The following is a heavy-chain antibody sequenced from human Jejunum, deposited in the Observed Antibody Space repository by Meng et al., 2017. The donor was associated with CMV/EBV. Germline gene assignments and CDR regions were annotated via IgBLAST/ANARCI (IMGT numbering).Heavy chain of an antibody. V-gene: IGHV4-4*07. Sequence: QGHLQESGPGLVRASETLSLTFRVSVDSNNNHIWSWIRQPAGKKLEWIGRISSSGNTNYTPSFQSRVIMSFAPSNNQFFLKLTSVTAADTALYYCARGESRGYYYFDYWGQGILVTVSS. J-gene: IGHJ4*02. D-gene: IGHD3-22*01. CDR3: ARGESRGYYYFDY. CDR2: ISSSGNT. CDR1: VDSNNNHI.